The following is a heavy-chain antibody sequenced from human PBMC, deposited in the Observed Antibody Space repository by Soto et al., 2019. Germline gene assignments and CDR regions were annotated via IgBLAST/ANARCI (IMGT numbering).Heavy chain of an antibody. V-gene: IGHV4-39*07. CDR3: ARGDGLQSDS. J-gene: IGHJ4*02. CDR1: GGSISSSSYY. D-gene: IGHD4-4*01. Sequence: SETLSLTCTVSGGSISSSSYYWGWIRQPPGKGLEWIGSIYYSGSTNYSPSLKSRVTISVDTSKNQFSLKMSSVTAADTAVYYCARGDGLQSDSWGQGTLVTVSS. CDR2: IYYSGST.